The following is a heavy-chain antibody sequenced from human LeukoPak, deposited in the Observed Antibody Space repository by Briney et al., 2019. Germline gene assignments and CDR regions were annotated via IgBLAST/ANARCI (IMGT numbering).Heavy chain of an antibody. CDR3: ARGRSAFRDAFDI. Sequence: ASVKVSCKASGYTFTSYGISWVRQAPGQGLEWMGWISAYNGNTNYAQKLQGRVTMTTDTSTSTVYMELTRLTSEDTAVYYCARGRSAFRDAFDIWGQGTLVTVSS. J-gene: IGHJ3*02. CDR1: GYTFTSYG. V-gene: IGHV1-18*01. CDR2: ISAYNGNT.